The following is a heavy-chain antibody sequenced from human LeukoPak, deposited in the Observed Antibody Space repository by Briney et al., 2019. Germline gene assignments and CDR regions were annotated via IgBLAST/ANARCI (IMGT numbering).Heavy chain of an antibody. CDR1: GGSISYYY. CDR3: ARLDYGDYEAFDI. CDR2: ISYTGSP. J-gene: IGHJ3*02. V-gene: IGHV4-59*06. D-gene: IGHD4-17*01. Sequence: SETLSLTCTVSGGSISYYYWSWIRQHPGKGLEWIGYISYTGSPDYNPSLRSRLTISLDTSQNQFSLRLSSVTAADTAVYYCARLDYGDYEAFDIWGQGTMVTVSS.